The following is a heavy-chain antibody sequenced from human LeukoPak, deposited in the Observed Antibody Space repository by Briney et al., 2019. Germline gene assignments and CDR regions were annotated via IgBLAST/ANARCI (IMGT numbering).Heavy chain of an antibody. J-gene: IGHJ6*03. CDR1: GGSINSHY. CDR2: IYFSGST. D-gene: IGHD2-8*01. Sequence: SETLSLTCTVSGGSINSHYWSWIRQPPGKGLEWIGYIYFSGSTNYNSSLKSRVTISADTSKNQFSLKLSSVTAADTAVYYCARSEWILYYWYMLHSYFYYFMDVWGKGTTVTVSS. V-gene: IGHV4-59*11. CDR3: ARSEWILYYWYMLHSYFYYFMDV.